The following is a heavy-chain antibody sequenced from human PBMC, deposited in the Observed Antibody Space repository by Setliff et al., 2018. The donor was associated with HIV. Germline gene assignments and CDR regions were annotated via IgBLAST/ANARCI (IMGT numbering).Heavy chain of an antibody. CDR1: GGSFSGYY. D-gene: IGHD6-13*01. Sequence: SETLSLTCAVYGGSFSGYYWSWIRQSPGKGLEWIGEINHSGSTNYNPSLKSRVTILGDTSKNQFSLKLSSVTAADTAVYYCAAASSWDYSYGMDVWGQGTTVTVSS. CDR3: AAASSWDYSYGMDV. J-gene: IGHJ6*02. V-gene: IGHV4-34*01. CDR2: INHSGST.